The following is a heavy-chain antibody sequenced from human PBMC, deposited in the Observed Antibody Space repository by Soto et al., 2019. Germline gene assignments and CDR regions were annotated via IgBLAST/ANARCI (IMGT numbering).Heavy chain of an antibody. V-gene: IGHV3-9*01. CDR1: GFVFDDFA. J-gene: IGHJ6*02. D-gene: IGHD1-1*01. CDR2: ISWNSGYI. CDR3: AKARAYSTGNYFYGMNV. Sequence: EVRLVESGGGLVKPGRSLRLSCAASGFVFDDFAMHWVRRAPGKGLEWVSGISWNSGYIGYAASVKGRFTISRDNSKRSLYLQMNSLTAEDTALYYCAKARAYSTGNYFYGMNVWGQGTTVTVSS.